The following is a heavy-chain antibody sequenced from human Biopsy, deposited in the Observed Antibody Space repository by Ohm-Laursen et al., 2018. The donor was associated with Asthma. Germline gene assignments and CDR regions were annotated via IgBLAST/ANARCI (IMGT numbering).Heavy chain of an antibody. V-gene: IGHV1-18*01. CDR1: GYTFNSAG. CDR3: ARAVDYSHYYGIDV. Sequence: SEKVSCKTSGYTFNSAGITWVRQAPGQGLEWMGWISVYNGNTKVAQKLQDRVTMIKDTSTSTAYIELRSLRSDETAVYFCARAVDYSHYYGIDVWGQGNTVTVS. CDR2: ISVYNGNT. J-gene: IGHJ6*02. D-gene: IGHD3-10*01.